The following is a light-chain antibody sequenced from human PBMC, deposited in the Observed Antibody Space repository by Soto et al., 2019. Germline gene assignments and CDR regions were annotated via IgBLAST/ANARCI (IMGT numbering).Light chain of an antibody. CDR3: HQYDSSPLT. CDR1: QSVSSSY. CDR2: GAS. V-gene: IGKV3-20*01. Sequence: EIVLTQSPGTLSLSPGERATLSCRASQSVSSSYLAWYRQKPGQAPRLLIYGASSRATGIPDRFSGSGSGTDFTLTISRLEPEDFAVYYCHQYDSSPLTCGGGTKVEIK. J-gene: IGKJ4*01.